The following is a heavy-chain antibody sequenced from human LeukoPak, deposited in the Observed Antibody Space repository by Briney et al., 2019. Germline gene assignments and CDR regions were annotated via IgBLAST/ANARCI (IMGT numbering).Heavy chain of an antibody. D-gene: IGHD3-22*01. V-gene: IGHV4-34*01. CDR1: GGSFSGYY. Sequence: SETLSLTCAVYGGSFSGYYWSWIRQPPGKGLEWIGSIYYSGSTYYNPSLKSRVTISVNTSKNLFSLKLSSVTAADTAVYFCARGPYSYDSSGAFDIWGQGTMVTVSS. J-gene: IGHJ3*02. CDR3: ARGPYSYDSSGAFDI. CDR2: IYYSGST.